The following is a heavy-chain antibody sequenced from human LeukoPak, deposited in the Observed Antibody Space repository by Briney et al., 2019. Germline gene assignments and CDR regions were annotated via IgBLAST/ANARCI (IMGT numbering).Heavy chain of an antibody. Sequence: SETLSLTCTVSGYSIRSGYHWSWIRQTPGKGLEWLGSIYQCGSTYDNPSLKSRVTLSVDTSRNQFSLEMTSVTAADTAVYYCARQGWQWLVHAFHIWGQGAMVTVSS. V-gene: IGHV4-38-2*02. CDR1: GYSIRSGYH. D-gene: IGHD6-19*01. CDR3: ARQGWQWLVHAFHI. J-gene: IGHJ3*02. CDR2: IYQCGST.